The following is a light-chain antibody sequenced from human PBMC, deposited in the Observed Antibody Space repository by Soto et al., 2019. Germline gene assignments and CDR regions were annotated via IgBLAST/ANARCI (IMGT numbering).Light chain of an antibody. Sequence: EIVLTQSPGTLSLSPGERATLSCRASQSVSSYLAWYQQKPGQAPRLLIYGASSRATGIPDRFSGSGSGTDFTLTISRLEPEDFAVYYWQHYGSSSRTFGQGTKVEIK. CDR1: QSVSSY. CDR3: QHYGSSSRT. CDR2: GAS. V-gene: IGKV3-20*01. J-gene: IGKJ1*01.